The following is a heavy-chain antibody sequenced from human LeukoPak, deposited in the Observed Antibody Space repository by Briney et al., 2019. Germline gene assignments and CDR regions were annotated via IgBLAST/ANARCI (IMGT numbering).Heavy chain of an antibody. V-gene: IGHV1-24*01. CDR3: ATEGDTYWYFDL. J-gene: IGHJ2*01. CDR2: FDPEDGET. CDR1: GYTLTELS. D-gene: IGHD2-21*01. Sequence: ASVKVSCKVSGYTLTELSMHWVRQAPGKGLEWMGGFDPEDGETIYAQKFQGRVTMTEDTSTDTAYMELSSLRSEDTAVYYCATEGDTYWYFDLWGRGTLVTVSS.